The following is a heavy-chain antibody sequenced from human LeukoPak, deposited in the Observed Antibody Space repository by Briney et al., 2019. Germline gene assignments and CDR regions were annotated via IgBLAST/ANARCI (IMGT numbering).Heavy chain of an antibody. CDR1: GGSMSSYY. D-gene: IGHD3-10*01. CDR3: ARADPNASGYFYRFNWFDP. CDR2: IYYSGTT. J-gene: IGHJ5*02. V-gene: IGHV4-59*01. Sequence: SVTLSLTCTVSGGSMSSYYWNWVRQPPGKGLEWIGNIYYSGTTDYNPSLKSRVAISLDTSKFQFSLRLNSVTAADTAVYYCARADPNASGYFYRFNWFDPWGQGTLVTVSS.